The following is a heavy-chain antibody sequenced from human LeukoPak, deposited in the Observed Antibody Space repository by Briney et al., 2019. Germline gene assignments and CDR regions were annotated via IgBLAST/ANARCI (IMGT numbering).Heavy chain of an antibody. Sequence: SETLSHTCTVSGGSISSSSAYWGWIRQPPGKGLEGIGSIYYRKNTYYNPPLKSRVTISADTSKNQFSLTLGSVSATDTAVYYCASPRGFSYGYFDYWGQGTLVTVSS. CDR2: IYYRKNT. J-gene: IGHJ4*02. CDR1: GGSISSSSAY. D-gene: IGHD5-18*01. CDR3: ASPRGFSYGYFDY. V-gene: IGHV4-39*01.